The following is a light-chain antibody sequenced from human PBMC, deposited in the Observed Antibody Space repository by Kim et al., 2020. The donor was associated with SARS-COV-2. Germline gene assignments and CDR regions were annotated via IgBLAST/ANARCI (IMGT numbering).Light chain of an antibody. Sequence: SYELTQPPSVSVFPGQTARITCSGDALPKQYAYWYQQKPGQAPVLVIYKDSERPSGIPERFSGSSSGTTVTLTISGVQAEDEADYYCQSADSSGTWVFGG. CDR3: QSADSSGTWV. CDR2: KDS. CDR1: ALPKQY. J-gene: IGLJ3*02. V-gene: IGLV3-25*03.